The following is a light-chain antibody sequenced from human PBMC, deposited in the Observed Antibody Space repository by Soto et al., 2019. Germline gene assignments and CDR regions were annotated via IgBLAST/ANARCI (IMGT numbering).Light chain of an antibody. Sequence: DIQMTQSPSTLAAFVGDRVTITCRASQSISTSLAWYQQKPGTAPKLLIYLASSLESGVPARFSGSGSATDFTLSISSLQPDDFATYYCQQYGSYSRTFGQGTKVEIK. J-gene: IGKJ1*01. CDR1: QSISTS. CDR3: QQYGSYSRT. V-gene: IGKV1-5*03. CDR2: LAS.